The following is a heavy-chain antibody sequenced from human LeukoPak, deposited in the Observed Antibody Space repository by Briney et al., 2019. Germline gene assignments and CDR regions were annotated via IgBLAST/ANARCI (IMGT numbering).Heavy chain of an antibody. Sequence: GGSLRLSCAASGFTFSSYAMSWVRQAPGKGLEWVSAISGSGGSTYYADSVKGRFTISRDNSKNTLYLQMNSLRAEDTAVYYCARLSSRTYYFDYWGQGTLVTVSS. D-gene: IGHD1-7*01. J-gene: IGHJ4*02. CDR2: ISGSGGST. V-gene: IGHV3-23*01. CDR1: GFTFSSYA. CDR3: ARLSSRTYYFDY.